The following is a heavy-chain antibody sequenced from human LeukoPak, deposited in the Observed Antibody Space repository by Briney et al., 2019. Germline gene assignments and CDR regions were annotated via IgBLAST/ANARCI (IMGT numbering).Heavy chain of an antibody. J-gene: IGHJ6*04. CDR3: ARGRRHPFHRWGLLMDV. CDR2: INYSGST. Sequence: SETLSFTCAIYSESFSGYFWSWIRQPPGKGLEWIGEINYSGSTNYNPSLKSRVTISVDTSKNQFSLKMTSVTAADTAVYYCARGRRHPFHRWGLLMDVWGRGTTVTVSS. CDR1: SESFSGYF. D-gene: IGHD2-21*01. V-gene: IGHV4-34*01.